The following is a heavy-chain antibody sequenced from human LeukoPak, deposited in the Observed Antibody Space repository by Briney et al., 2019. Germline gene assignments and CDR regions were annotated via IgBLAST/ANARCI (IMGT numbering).Heavy chain of an antibody. D-gene: IGHD3-22*01. V-gene: IGHV4-61*02. CDR2: IYTTGST. Sequence: SETLSLTCTVSGGSISSGTYYWTWIRQPAGKGLGWIGRIYTTGSTNYNPSLKSRVTMSTDTSKNQFSLKLSSETAADTAVYYCARVTTGGYYNCWGQGTLVTVSS. J-gene: IGHJ4*02. CDR3: ARVTTGGYYNC. CDR1: GGSISSGTYY.